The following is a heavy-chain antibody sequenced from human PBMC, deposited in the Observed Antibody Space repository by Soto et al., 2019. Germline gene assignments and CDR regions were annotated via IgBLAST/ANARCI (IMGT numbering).Heavy chain of an antibody. D-gene: IGHD6-13*01. Sequence: VQLQQWGAGLLKPSETLSLTCAVYGGSFSGYCWSWIRQTPGERLEWVGDICHGGGANYNPSLTSRASFSRDPSKNQFSLKLNSVMAADTAVYYCAGYSNSWSKYVTHWGRGSLVTVSS. CDR1: GGSFSGYC. V-gene: IGHV4-34*01. CDR2: ICHGGGA. CDR3: AGYSNSWSKYVTH. J-gene: IGHJ1*01.